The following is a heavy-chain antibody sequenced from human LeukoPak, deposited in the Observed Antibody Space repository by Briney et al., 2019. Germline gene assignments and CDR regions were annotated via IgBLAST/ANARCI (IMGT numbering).Heavy chain of an antibody. J-gene: IGHJ4*02. V-gene: IGHV3-74*01. D-gene: IGHD3-16*01. CDR3: VRDLILVWTPGDDFDH. CDR2: INERATII. CDR1: GFTFSNYW. Sequence: GSLRLSCAASGFTFSNYWMHWVRQAPGKGLEWVSRINERATIISYADSVKGRFTISRENARNTLYLQMNSLTAEDTAVYYCVRDLILVWTPGDDFDHWGQGTLVTVSS.